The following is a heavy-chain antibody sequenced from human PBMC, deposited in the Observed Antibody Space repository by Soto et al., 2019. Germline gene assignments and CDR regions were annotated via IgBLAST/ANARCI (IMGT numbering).Heavy chain of an antibody. D-gene: IGHD4-17*01. CDR2: IYHSGST. J-gene: IGHJ4*02. CDR1: GGSICSGGYS. V-gene: IGHV4-30-2*01. CDR3: ARGVTTVTTIDY. Sequence: QLQLQESGSGLVKPSQTLSLTCAVSGGSICSGGYSWSWIRQPPGKGLEWIGYIYHSGSTYYNPSLKSRVTISVDRSKNQFSLKLSSVTAADTAVYYCARGVTTVTTIDYWGQGTLVTVSS.